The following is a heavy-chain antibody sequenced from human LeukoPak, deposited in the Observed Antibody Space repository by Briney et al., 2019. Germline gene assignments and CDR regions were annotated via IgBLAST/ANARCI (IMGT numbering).Heavy chain of an antibody. CDR1: GYTFTSYD. V-gene: IGHV1-8*03. J-gene: IGHJ5*02. CDR2: MNPNSGNT. D-gene: IGHD2-2*01. Sequence: ASVKVSCKASGYTFTSYDISWVRQATGQGLEWMGWMNPNSGNTGYAQKFQGRVTITRNTSISTAYMELSSLRSEDTAVYYCARGLAVVVPAAIHWFDPWGQGTLVTVSS. CDR3: ARGLAVVVPAAIHWFDP.